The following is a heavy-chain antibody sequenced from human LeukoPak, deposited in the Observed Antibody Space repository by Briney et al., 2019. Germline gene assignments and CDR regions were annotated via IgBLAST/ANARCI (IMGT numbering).Heavy chain of an antibody. CDR3: ARDPPPLGGGPEYSHQ. D-gene: IGHD3-16*01. V-gene: IGHV3-53*01. CDR2: IYSGGNT. Sequence: PGGSLRLSCAASGFTVSSNYMSWVRQAPGKGLEWVSVIYSGGNTYYADSVKGRFTISRDNSKNTLYLQMNSLRAEDTAVYYCARDPPPLGGGPEYSHQGGQAPLVTVSS. CDR1: GFTVSSNY. J-gene: IGHJ1*01.